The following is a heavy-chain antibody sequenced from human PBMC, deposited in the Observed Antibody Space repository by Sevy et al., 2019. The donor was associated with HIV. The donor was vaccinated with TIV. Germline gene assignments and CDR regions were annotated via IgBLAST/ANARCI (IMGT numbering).Heavy chain of an antibody. V-gene: IGHV4-34*01. D-gene: IGHD6-19*01. Sequence: SETLSLTCAVYGGSFSGYYWSWIRQPPGKGLEWIGEIDHGGSTKYNPSLKIRVTISVDTYKNQFSLKLNSVTASDTAVYYCARIKLSGWRLDYWGQGTLVTVSS. CDR1: GGSFSGYY. CDR2: IDHGGST. J-gene: IGHJ4*02. CDR3: ARIKLSGWRLDY.